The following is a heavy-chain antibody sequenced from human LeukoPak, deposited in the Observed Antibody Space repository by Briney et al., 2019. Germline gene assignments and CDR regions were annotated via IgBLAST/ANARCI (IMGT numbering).Heavy chain of an antibody. J-gene: IGHJ4*02. D-gene: IGHD3-22*01. Sequence: ASVKVSCKVSGYTLTELSMHWVRRAPGKGLEWMGGFDPEDGETIYAQKFQGRVTMTEDTSTDTAYMELSSLRSEDTAVYYCVVPAGISSGYYFSVWGQGTLVTVSS. V-gene: IGHV1-24*01. CDR3: VVPAGISSGYYFSV. CDR1: GYTLTELS. CDR2: FDPEDGET.